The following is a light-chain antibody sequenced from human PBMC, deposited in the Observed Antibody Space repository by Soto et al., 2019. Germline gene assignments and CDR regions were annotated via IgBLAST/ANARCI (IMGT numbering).Light chain of an antibody. J-gene: IGLJ2*01. CDR1: SSDIGAHNF. CDR2: EVT. V-gene: IGLV2-14*01. CDR3: NSYTLSRTVV. Sequence: QSALTQPASVSGSPGQSITLSCAGTSSDIGAHNFVSWYQHHPGKAPKLIIYEVTKRPSGVSTRFSGSKAGNTASLTISGLQAEDEADYYCNSYTLSRTVVFGGGTKLTVL.